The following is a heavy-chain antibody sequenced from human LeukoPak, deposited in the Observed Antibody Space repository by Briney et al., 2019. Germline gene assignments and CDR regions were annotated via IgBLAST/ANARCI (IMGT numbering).Heavy chain of an antibody. CDR2: IWYDGSNK. D-gene: IGHD5-24*01. CDR3: AKDKRRDGYIDY. V-gene: IGHV3-33*06. Sequence: GGSLSLSCAASGFTFSSYGMHWVRQAPGKGLEWVAVIWYDGSNKYYADSVKGRFTISRDNSKNTLYLQMHSLRAEGTAVYYCAKDKRRDGYIDYWGQGTLVTVSS. CDR1: GFTFSSYG. J-gene: IGHJ4*02.